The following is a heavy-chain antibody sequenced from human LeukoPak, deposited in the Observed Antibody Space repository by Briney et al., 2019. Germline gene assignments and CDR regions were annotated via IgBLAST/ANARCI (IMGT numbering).Heavy chain of an antibody. Sequence: PGGSLRLSCAASGFTVSSNYMSWVRQAPGKGLEWVSVIYSGGSTYYADSVKGRFTISRDNSKNTLYLQMNSLRAEDTAVYYCARDRSSSSYDYYYYYMDVWGKGTTVTVSS. J-gene: IGHJ6*03. CDR1: GFTVSSNY. D-gene: IGHD6-6*01. CDR3: ARDRSSSSYDYYYYYMDV. V-gene: IGHV3-53*01. CDR2: IYSGGST.